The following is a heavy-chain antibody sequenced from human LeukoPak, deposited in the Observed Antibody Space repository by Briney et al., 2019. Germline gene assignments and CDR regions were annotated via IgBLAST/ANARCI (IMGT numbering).Heavy chain of an antibody. D-gene: IGHD3-10*01. J-gene: IGHJ5*02. CDR3: AKGGVLQYNWFDP. V-gene: IGHV4-59*01. Sequence: SETLSLTCTVSGASISVYHWSWIRQPPGKGPEWIGCIYYNGSANYNPSLKSRVTISGDTSKNQFSLKLSSVTAAYTAVYYCAKGGVLQYNWFDPWGQGTLVTVSS. CDR2: IYYNGSA. CDR1: GASISVYH.